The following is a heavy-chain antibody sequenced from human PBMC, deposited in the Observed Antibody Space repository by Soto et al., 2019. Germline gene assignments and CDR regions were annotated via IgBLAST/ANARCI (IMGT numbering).Heavy chain of an antibody. CDR2: ISGSGGST. CDR3: AMYQLLGRPAFDI. CDR1: GFTFSSYG. D-gene: IGHD2-2*01. V-gene: IGHV3-23*01. Sequence: GGSLRLSCAASGFTFSSYGMHWVRQAPGKGLEWVSAISGSGGSTYYADSVKGRFTISRDNSKNTLYLQMNSLRAEDTAVYYCAMYQLLGRPAFDIWGQGTMVTVSS. J-gene: IGHJ3*02.